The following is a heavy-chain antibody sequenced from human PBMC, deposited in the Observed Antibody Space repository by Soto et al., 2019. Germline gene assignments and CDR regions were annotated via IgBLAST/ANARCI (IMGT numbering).Heavy chain of an antibody. D-gene: IGHD6-13*01. J-gene: IGHJ4*02. CDR1: GFIFTNFW. CDR3: AKDSWYFDL. CDR2: IDTSGSST. Sequence: GSLRLSCEASGFIFTNFWMHWVRQVPGKGLVWVSRIDTSGSSTSYADSVKGRFTISRDNAKNTVSLQMNSLRAEDTGVYYCAKDSWYFDLWSQGSLVTVS. V-gene: IGHV3-74*01.